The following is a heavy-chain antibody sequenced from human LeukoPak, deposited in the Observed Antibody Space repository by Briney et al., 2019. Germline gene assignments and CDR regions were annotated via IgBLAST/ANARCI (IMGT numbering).Heavy chain of an antibody. J-gene: IGHJ4*02. V-gene: IGHV3-15*01. CDR3: STDWYDY. D-gene: IGHD6-13*01. Sequence: GGSLRLSCAASGSGFSFGNAWMTWVRQAPGKGLEWVGRIKNKGDGGTTDYAAPVKARFTLSRDDSKSTLYLQMNSLKVEDTAMYYCSTDWYDYWGQGTLVTVSS. CDR1: GSGFSFGNAW. CDR2: IKNKGDGGTT.